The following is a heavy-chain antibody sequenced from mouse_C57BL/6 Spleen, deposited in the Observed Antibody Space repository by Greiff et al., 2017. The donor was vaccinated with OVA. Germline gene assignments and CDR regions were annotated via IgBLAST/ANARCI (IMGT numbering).Heavy chain of an antibody. CDR3: ARGGYYDYDVGFAY. V-gene: IGHV1-80*01. CDR2: IYPGDGDT. J-gene: IGHJ3*01. D-gene: IGHD2-4*01. CDR1: GYAFSSYW. Sequence: VKVVESGAELVKPGASVKISCKASGYAFSSYWMNWVKQRPGKGLEWIGQIYPGDGDTNYNGKFKGKATLTADKSSSTAYMQLSSLTSEDSAVYFGARGGYYDYDVGFAYWGQGTLVTVSA.